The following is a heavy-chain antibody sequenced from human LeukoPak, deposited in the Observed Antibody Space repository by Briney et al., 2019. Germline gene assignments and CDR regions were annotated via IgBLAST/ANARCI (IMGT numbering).Heavy chain of an antibody. CDR2: IYTSGST. D-gene: IGHD4-23*01. J-gene: IGHJ4*02. CDR1: GGSINSYY. Sequence: PSETLSLTCTVSGGSINSYYWSWIRQPPGKGLEWIGYIYTSGSTNYNPSLKSRVTISVDTSKNQFSLKLSSVTAADTAVYYCARQGRGYGGNYFDYWGQGTLVTVSS. V-gene: IGHV4-4*09. CDR3: ARQGRGYGGNYFDY.